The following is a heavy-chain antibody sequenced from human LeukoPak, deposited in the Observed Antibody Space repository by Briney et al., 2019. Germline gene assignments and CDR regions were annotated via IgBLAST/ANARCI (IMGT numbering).Heavy chain of an antibody. J-gene: IGHJ4*02. V-gene: IGHV1-69*05. CDR1: GGTFSSYA. Sequence: SVKVSCKASGGTFSSYAISWVRQAPGQGLEWMGRTIPIFGTANYAQKFQGRVTITTDESTSTAYMELSSLRSEDTAVYYCAREIAVAGRYYFDYWGQGTLVTVSS. CDR3: AREIAVAGRYYFDY. CDR2: TIPIFGTA. D-gene: IGHD6-19*01.